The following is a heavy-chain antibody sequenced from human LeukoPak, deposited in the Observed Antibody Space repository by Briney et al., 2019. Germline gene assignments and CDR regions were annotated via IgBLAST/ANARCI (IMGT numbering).Heavy chain of an antibody. D-gene: IGHD2-8*02. J-gene: IGHJ4*02. Sequence: PGGSLRVSCAASGFTFSRNAIHWVRQGPGKGLEWVSYIAHHGSNKYYADSVKGRFTISRDNSKRTLYLQMNSLRADDTAVYYCAKDGSWSCTDWGQGTLVTLSS. CDR1: GFTFSRNA. CDR3: AKDGSWSCTD. CDR2: IAHHGSNK. V-gene: IGHV3-30*02.